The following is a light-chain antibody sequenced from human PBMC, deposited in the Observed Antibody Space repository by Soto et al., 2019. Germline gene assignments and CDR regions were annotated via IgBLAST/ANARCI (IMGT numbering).Light chain of an antibody. J-gene: IGKJ4*01. CDR2: GAS. V-gene: IGKV3-15*01. CDR3: QQYNNWPLT. Sequence: EIVVTQSPATLSVSPGERATLSCRASQSVSSNLAWYMQKPGQAPRLLIYGASTRATGIPARFSGSGSGTKFTLTISSLQSEDFAVYYCQQYNNWPLTFGGGTKVEIK. CDR1: QSVSSN.